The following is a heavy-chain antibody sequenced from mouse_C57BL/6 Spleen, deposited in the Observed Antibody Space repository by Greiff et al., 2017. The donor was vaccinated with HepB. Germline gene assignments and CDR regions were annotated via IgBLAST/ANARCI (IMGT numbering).Heavy chain of an antibody. V-gene: IGHV1-83*01. CDR3: RWDDY. D-gene: IGHD4-1*01. J-gene: IGHJ2*01. CDR2: YPGSGNTY. CDR1: YTFTDYYM. Sequence: VQLQQSGPELVKPGASVKMSCKASGYTFTDYYMHWVKQKPGKGLEWIGEIYPGSGNTYYNEKFKGKATLTADTSSSTAYMQLSSLTSEDSAVYFCARWDDYWGQGTTLTVSS.